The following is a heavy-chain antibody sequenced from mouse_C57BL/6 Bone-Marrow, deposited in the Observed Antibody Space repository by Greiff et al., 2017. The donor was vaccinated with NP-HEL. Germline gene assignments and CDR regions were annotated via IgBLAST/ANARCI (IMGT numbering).Heavy chain of an antibody. D-gene: IGHD2-2*01. CDR1: GFTFSSYA. Sequence: EVKLMESGGGLVNPGGSLKLSCAASGFTFSSYAMSWVRQTPEKRLEWVATISDGGSYTYYPDNVKGRFTISRDNAKNNLYLQMSHLKSEDTAMYYCANVMVTTWFAYWGQGTLVTVSA. CDR2: ISDGGSYT. CDR3: ANVMVTTWFAY. J-gene: IGHJ3*01. V-gene: IGHV5-4*03.